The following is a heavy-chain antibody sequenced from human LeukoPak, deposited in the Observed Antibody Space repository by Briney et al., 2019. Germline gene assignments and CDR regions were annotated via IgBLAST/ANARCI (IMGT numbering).Heavy chain of an antibody. D-gene: IGHD3-22*01. J-gene: IGHJ4*02. V-gene: IGHV1-18*01. Sequence: ASVKVSCKSSGYTFTSYGISWVRQGPGQGLEWMGWISAYNGNTNYAQKLQGRVTMTTDTSTSTAYMVLRSLRSDDTAVYYCARDSPYDSSGWYYFDYWGQGTLVTVSS. CDR2: ISAYNGNT. CDR1: GYTFTSYG. CDR3: ARDSPYDSSGWYYFDY.